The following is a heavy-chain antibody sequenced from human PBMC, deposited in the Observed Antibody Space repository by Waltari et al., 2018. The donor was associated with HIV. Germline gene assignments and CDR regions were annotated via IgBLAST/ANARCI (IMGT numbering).Heavy chain of an antibody. D-gene: IGHD6-19*01. CDR3: AKGASGWSPGY. CDR2: ISYHGEYK. V-gene: IGHV3-30*18. CDR1: GFTFSSYA. J-gene: IGHJ4*02. Sequence: QVHLVESGGGVVQPGRSLRLSCAASGFTFSSYAMHWVRQAPGKGLEWVAVISYHGEYKYYADSVKGRFTISRDNSKNTLYLQMNSLRAEDTAVYYCAKGASGWSPGYWGQGTLVTVSS.